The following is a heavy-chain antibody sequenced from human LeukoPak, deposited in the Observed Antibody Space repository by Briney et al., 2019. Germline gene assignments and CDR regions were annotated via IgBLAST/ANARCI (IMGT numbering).Heavy chain of an antibody. J-gene: IGHJ4*02. CDR3: ARESGYDEDFDY. CDR2: IYTSGST. V-gene: IGHV4-61*02. Sequence: PSETLSLTCTVSGGSISSGSYYWSWIRQPAGKGLEWIGRIYTSGSTNYNPSLKSRVTISVDTSKNQFSLKLSSVTAADTAVYYCARESGYDEDFDYWGQGTLVTVSS. D-gene: IGHD5-12*01. CDR1: GGSISSGSYY.